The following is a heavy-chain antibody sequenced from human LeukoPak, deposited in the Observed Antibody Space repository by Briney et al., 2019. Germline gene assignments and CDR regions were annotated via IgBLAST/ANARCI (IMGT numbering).Heavy chain of an antibody. Sequence: PGGSLRLSCAASGFTFSSYSMNWVRQAPGKGLEWVSSISSSSSYIYYADSVKGRFTISRDNAKNSLYLQMNCLRAEDTAVYYCARDSRIAVAGHGAFDIWGQGTMVTVSS. CDR2: ISSSSSYI. CDR3: ARDSRIAVAGHGAFDI. V-gene: IGHV3-21*01. CDR1: GFTFSSYS. D-gene: IGHD6-19*01. J-gene: IGHJ3*02.